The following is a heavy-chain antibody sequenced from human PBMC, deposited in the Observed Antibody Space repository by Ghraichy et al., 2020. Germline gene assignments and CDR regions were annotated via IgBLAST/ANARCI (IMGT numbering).Heavy chain of an antibody. J-gene: IGHJ4*02. CDR2: INHSGST. D-gene: IGHD6-13*01. CDR1: GGSFSGYY. Sequence: SETLSLTCAVYGGSFSGYYWSWIRQPPGKGLEWIGEINHSGSTNYNPSLKSRVTISVDTSKNQFSLKLSAVTAADTAVYYCARGKWDLAAAGTRGGFDYWGQGTLVTVSS. CDR3: ARGKWDLAAAGTRGGFDY. V-gene: IGHV4-34*01.